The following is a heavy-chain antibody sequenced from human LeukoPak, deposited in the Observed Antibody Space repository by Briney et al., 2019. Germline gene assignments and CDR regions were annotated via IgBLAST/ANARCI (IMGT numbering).Heavy chain of an antibody. D-gene: IGHD6-19*01. CDR2: INWNGGST. V-gene: IGHV3-20*04. J-gene: IGHJ4*02. Sequence: GGSLRLSCVASGFRFDDYGMSWVRQAPGKGLEWVSGINWNGGSTGYADSVKGRFTISRDNAKNSLYLRMNSLRAEDTALYYCARGGSTGWHSFDYWGQGTLVTVSS. CDR3: ARGGSTGWHSFDY. CDR1: GFRFDDYG.